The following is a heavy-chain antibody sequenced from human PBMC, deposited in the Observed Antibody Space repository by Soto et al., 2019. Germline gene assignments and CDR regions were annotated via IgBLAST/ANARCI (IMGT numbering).Heavy chain of an antibody. D-gene: IGHD6-19*01. V-gene: IGHV1-18*01. CDR3: AREVYSNVWYYFDY. Sequence: QVQLVQSGPEVKKPGASVKVSCKASGYTFTSYGITWVRQAPGQGLEWMGWISPYDGFTHYAEKFQERVIMTTDTFTSTAYMEVRSLRSDDTAVYYCAREVYSNVWYYFDYWGQGALVTVSS. CDR1: GYTFTSYG. CDR2: ISPYDGFT. J-gene: IGHJ4*02.